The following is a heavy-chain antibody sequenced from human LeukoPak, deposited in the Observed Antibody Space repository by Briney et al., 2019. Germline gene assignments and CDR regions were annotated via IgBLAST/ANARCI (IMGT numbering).Heavy chain of an antibody. J-gene: IGHJ4*02. Sequence: SETLSLTCAVYGESFSHYYWNWIRQSPGKGLEWIGEIDEIGRTNYNPSLKSRATISVDRSKNQFSLKLSSVTAADTAVYYCAREDYSGSYIDYWGQGTLVTVSS. CDR3: AREDYSGSYIDY. D-gene: IGHD1-26*01. CDR2: IDEIGRT. V-gene: IGHV4-34*01. CDR1: GESFSHYY.